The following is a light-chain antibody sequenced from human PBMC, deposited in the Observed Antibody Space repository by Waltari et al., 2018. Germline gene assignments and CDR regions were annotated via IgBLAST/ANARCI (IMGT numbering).Light chain of an antibody. J-gene: IGKJ2*01. CDR1: QSVSSN. Sequence: EIVLTQSPATLSLSPGERAPLSCRASQSVSSNLAWYQQKPGQAPRLLIYGVSIRVTGIPARFSGSGSGTEFTLTISSLQSEDSAVYYCQQYNNWPPYTFGHGTKLEI. CDR3: QQYNNWPPYT. CDR2: GVS. V-gene: IGKV3-15*01.